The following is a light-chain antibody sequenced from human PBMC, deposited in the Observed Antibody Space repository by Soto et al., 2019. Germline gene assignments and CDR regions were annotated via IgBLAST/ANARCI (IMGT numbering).Light chain of an antibody. Sequence: QSALTQPASVSGSPGQSVTISCAGTSSDVGAYDYVSWYQHHPGKAPKLLIYEVNNRPSGVSTRFSGSKSGNTASLTISGLQTEDEADYYCASYTNIRTYVFGTGTKVTVL. CDR3: ASYTNIRTYV. V-gene: IGLV2-14*01. CDR2: EVN. CDR1: SSDVGAYDY. J-gene: IGLJ1*01.